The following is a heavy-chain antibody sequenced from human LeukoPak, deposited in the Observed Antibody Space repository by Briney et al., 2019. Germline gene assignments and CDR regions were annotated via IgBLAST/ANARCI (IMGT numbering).Heavy chain of an antibody. J-gene: IGHJ5*02. D-gene: IGHD2-2*01. CDR2: FDPEDGET. CDR3: ATLGHCSSTSCYREQVNWFDP. Sequence: ASVKVSYKVSGYTLTELSMHWVRQAPGKGLEWMGGFDPEDGETIYAQKFQGRVTMTEDTSTDTAYMELSSLRSEDTAVYYCATLGHCSSTSCYREQVNWFDPWGQGTLVTVSS. V-gene: IGHV1-24*01. CDR1: GYTLTELS.